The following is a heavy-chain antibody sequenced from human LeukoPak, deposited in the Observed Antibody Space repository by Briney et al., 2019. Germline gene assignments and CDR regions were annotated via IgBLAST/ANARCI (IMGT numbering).Heavy chain of an antibody. CDR3: ARGGGSSDY. CDR2: ISYDGSNK. V-gene: IGHV3-30*03. Sequence: PGGSLRPSCAASGFTFSSYGMHWVRQAPGKGLEWLAVISYDGSNKYYADSVKGRFTISRDNSKNTLYLQMNSLRAEDTAVYYCARGGGSSDYWGQGTLVTVSS. J-gene: IGHJ4*02. D-gene: IGHD6-6*01. CDR1: GFTFSSYG.